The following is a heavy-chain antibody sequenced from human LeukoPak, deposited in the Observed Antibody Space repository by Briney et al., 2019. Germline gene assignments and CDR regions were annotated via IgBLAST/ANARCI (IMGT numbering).Heavy chain of an antibody. CDR3: ARVAGQWLVPFNWFDP. V-gene: IGHV1-2*02. D-gene: IGHD6-19*01. CDR2: INPNSGGT. Sequence: GASVKVSCKASGYTFTGYYMHWVRQAPGQGLEWMGWINPNSGGTNYAQKFQGRVTMTRDTSISTAYMELSRLRSDDTAVYYCARVAGQWLVPFNWFDPWGQGTLVTVSS. J-gene: IGHJ5*02. CDR1: GYTFTGYY.